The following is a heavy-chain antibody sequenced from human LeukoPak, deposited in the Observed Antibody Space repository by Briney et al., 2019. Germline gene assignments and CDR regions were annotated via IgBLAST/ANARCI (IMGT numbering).Heavy chain of an antibody. Sequence: PSGGSLRLSCVASGFIFSNYGMHWVRQSPGKGLEWVALMWYDGSEKHYADSVKGRFTISRDSSKNTLYLQMNSLRAEDTAVYYCAKAVVPAAKHYYYGMDVWGQGTTVTVSS. CDR1: GFIFSNYG. CDR3: AKAVVPAAKHYYYGMDV. J-gene: IGHJ6*02. D-gene: IGHD2-2*01. CDR2: MWYDGSEK. V-gene: IGHV3-30*02.